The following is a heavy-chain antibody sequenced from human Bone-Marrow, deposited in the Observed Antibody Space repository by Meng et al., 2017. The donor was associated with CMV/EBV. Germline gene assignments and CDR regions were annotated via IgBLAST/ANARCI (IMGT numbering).Heavy chain of an antibody. Sequence: GESLKISCAASGFTFSSYSMNWVRQAPGKGLEWVSYISSSSSTIYYADSVKGRFTISRDNAKNSLYLQMNSLRAEDTAVYYCARSPSTVTTSWFDPWGQGTLVTVYS. CDR1: GFTFSSYS. D-gene: IGHD4-17*01. CDR3: ARSPSTVTTSWFDP. CDR2: ISSSSSTI. J-gene: IGHJ5*02. V-gene: IGHV3-48*04.